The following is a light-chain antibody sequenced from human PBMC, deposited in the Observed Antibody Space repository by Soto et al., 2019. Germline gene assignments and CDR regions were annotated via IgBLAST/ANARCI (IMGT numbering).Light chain of an antibody. J-gene: IGKJ5*01. CDR2: GAS. CDR3: QHVNTFHFT. V-gene: IGKV1-12*01. CDR1: QDIRKY. Sequence: DIQMTQSPSSLFAVVGDRVTITCQASQDIRKYLNWYQQKPGTAPKVLIYGASRLQSGVPSRFSGSGSGTDFTLTINNLQPEDFATYYCQHVNTFHFTFGQGTRLEIK.